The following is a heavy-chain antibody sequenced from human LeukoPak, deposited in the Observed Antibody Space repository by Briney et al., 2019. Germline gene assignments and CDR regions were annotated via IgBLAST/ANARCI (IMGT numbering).Heavy chain of an antibody. V-gene: IGHV5-51*03. CDR3: ARPSYSYGQYYFDY. Sequence: PGASLRLSCVASGTTFTTRAMSWVRQIPGKGLEWMGIIYPGDSDTRYSPSFQGQVTISADKSISTAYLQWSSLKASDTAMYYCARPSYSYGQYYFDYWGQGTLVTVSS. D-gene: IGHD5-18*01. CDR2: IYPGDSDT. J-gene: IGHJ4*02. CDR1: GTTFTTRA.